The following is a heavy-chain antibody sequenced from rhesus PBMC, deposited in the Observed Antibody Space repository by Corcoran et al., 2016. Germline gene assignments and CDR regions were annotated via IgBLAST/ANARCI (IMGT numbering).Heavy chain of an antibody. D-gene: IGHD4-23*01. CDR2: FSYTVCRT. V-gene: IGHV3S18*01. Sequence: EVQLVESGGGLAKPGGSLRLSCAASGFSFSDYYMYWVRQAQGKGLGWVSGFSYTVCRTYDADSVKGIFTISRENAKNTLYLQMDSLRAEDTAVYYCAREYSNYEGYFDYWGQGVLVTVSS. J-gene: IGHJ4*01. CDR1: GFSFSDYY. CDR3: AREYSNYEGYFDY.